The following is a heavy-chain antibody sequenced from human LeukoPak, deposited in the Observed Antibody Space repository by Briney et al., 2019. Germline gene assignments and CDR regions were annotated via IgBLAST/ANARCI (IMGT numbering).Heavy chain of an antibody. J-gene: IGHJ4*02. V-gene: IGHV1-2*02. CDR3: AREPSGSGGYDY. CDR1: GFTFNVYY. CDR2: ISPNSGGT. Sequence: ASVTVSCTASGFTFNVYYMHWVRQAPGQGLEWMAWISPNSGGTNYVQKFQGRVTVTRDTSISTDYMEISGLTSDDTALYYCAREPSGSGGYDYWGQGTLVTVSS. D-gene: IGHD3-10*01.